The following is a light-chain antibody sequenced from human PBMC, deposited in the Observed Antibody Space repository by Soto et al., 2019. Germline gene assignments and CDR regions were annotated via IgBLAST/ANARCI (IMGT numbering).Light chain of an antibody. CDR3: SSYTSSSTWV. V-gene: IGLV2-14*01. CDR2: EVS. CDR1: DSDVGSYNY. J-gene: IGLJ3*02. Sequence: QSALTQPASVSGSPGQSITISCTGTDSDVGSYNYVSWYQHHPGKAPKLMIYEVSNRPSGVSNRFSGSKSGNTASLTISGLQAEDEADYYCSSYTSSSTWVFGGGTKVTVL.